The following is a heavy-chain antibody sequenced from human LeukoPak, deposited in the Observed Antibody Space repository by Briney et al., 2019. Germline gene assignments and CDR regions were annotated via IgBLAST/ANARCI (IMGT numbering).Heavy chain of an antibody. Sequence: SVKVSCKASGYPFTDYGIGWVRQAPGQGLEWMGGIIPIFGTANYAQKFQGRVTITADESTSTAYMELSSLRSEDTAVYYCARDGGYCSSTSCAKGDYWGQGTLVTVSS. CDR3: ARDGGYCSSTSCAKGDY. D-gene: IGHD2-2*01. V-gene: IGHV1-69*13. CDR1: GYPFTDYG. CDR2: IIPIFGTA. J-gene: IGHJ4*02.